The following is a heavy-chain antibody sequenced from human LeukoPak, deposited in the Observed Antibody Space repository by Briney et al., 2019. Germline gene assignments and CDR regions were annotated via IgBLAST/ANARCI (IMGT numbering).Heavy chain of an antibody. J-gene: IGHJ4*02. CDR2: IYSGGST. D-gene: IGHD2-21*02. V-gene: IGHV3-66*01. Sequence: GGSLRRSCAASGFTVSSNYMSWVRQAPGKGLEWVSVIYSGGSTYYADSVKGRFTISRDNSKNTLYLQMNSLRAEDTAVYYCARWSATADYWGQGTLVTVSS. CDR1: GFTVSSNY. CDR3: ARWSATADY.